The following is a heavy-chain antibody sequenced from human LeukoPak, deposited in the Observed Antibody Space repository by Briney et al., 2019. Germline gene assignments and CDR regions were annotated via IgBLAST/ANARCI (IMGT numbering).Heavy chain of an antibody. CDR1: GLNFRSRG. Sequence: GESVRHSRALSGLNFRSRGMLGVGQAAGREGKGVAVIWYDESNKYYADSVKGRFTISRDNSKNTLYLQMNSLRAEDTAVYYCARDGTGSNSGWYIHWGQGALVTVSS. J-gene: IGHJ4*02. CDR2: IWYDESNK. CDR3: ARDGTGSNSGWYIH. D-gene: IGHD6-19*01. V-gene: IGHV3-33*01.